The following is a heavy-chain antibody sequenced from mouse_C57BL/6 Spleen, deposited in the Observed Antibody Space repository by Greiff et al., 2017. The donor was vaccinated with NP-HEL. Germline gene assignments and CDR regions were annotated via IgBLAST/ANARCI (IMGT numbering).Heavy chain of an antibody. CDR1: GYSITSGYY. CDR2: ISYDGSN. J-gene: IGHJ3*01. V-gene: IGHV3-6*01. CDR3: ASGGFYDYDEGFAY. Sequence: EVKLLESGPGLVKPSQSLSLTCSVTGYSITSGYYWNWIRQFPGNKLEWMGYISYDGSNNYNPSLKNRISITRDTSKNQFFLKLNSVTTEDTATYYCASGGFYDYDEGFAYWGQGTLVTVSA. D-gene: IGHD2-4*01.